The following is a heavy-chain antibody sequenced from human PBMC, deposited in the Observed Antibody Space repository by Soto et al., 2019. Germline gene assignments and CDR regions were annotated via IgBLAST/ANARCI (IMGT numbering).Heavy chain of an antibody. Sequence: QVQLQQWGAGLLKPSETLSLTCAVYGGSFSGYYWSWIRQPPGKGLEWIGEINHSGSTNYNPSLKSRVTISVDTSKTQFSLKLSSVTAADTAVYYCARGRYYAYIWGSYRIRISFDYWGQGTLVTVSS. J-gene: IGHJ4*02. D-gene: IGHD3-16*02. CDR1: GGSFSGYY. V-gene: IGHV4-34*01. CDR2: INHSGST. CDR3: ARGRYYAYIWGSYRIRISFDY.